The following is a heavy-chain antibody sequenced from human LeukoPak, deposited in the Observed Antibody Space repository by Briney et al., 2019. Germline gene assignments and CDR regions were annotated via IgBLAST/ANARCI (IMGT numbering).Heavy chain of an antibody. CDR3: AKGSTNTLDK. V-gene: IGHV3-30*18. D-gene: IGHD2-8*01. J-gene: IGHJ4*02. CDR2: ISHDGNKR. Sequence: GGSLRLSCAASGFTFGGYDLHWVRQAPGKGLEWVALISHDGNKRYYGDSVKGRFAISRDDSKNSLYLQMNSLRPEDTAVYYCAKGSTNTLDKCGQGTLVTVSS. CDR1: GFTFGGYD.